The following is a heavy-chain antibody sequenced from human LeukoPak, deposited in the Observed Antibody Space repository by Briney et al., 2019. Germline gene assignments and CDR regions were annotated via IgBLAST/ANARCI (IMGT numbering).Heavy chain of an antibody. Sequence: PGGSLRLSCAASGFTFSNYVMSWDRQAPGKGLEWVSGISGSGESRYYADSVKGRFTISRDNSKNSLYLEMNSLRAEDTAVYYCAKDWDDYGDYLPLDYWGQGTLVTVSS. V-gene: IGHV3-23*01. D-gene: IGHD4-17*01. CDR1: GFTFSNYV. CDR2: ISGSGESR. J-gene: IGHJ4*02. CDR3: AKDWDDYGDYLPLDY.